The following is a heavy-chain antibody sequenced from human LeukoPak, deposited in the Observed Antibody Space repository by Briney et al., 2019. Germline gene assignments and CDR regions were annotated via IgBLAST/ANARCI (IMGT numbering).Heavy chain of an antibody. CDR2: VHLDGRT. J-gene: IGHJ4*02. CDR3: AREGGFYRPLDY. CDR1: GGSVINTNW. V-gene: IGHV4-4*02. Sequence: SGTLSLTCGVSGGSVINTNWWTWVRQPPGKGLEWIGEVHLDGRTNYNPSLESRLTMSVDVSENQVSLKQTSVTAADTVVYYCAREGGFYRPLDYSGQGTLVTVSS. D-gene: IGHD3-3*01.